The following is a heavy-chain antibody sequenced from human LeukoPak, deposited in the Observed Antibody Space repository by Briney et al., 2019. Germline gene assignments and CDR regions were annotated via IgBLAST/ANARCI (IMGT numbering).Heavy chain of an antibody. CDR2: ISGNGGGT. CDR3: AKGTKVIVVDNYFDY. D-gene: IGHD3-22*01. CDR1: GFTFSNYA. J-gene: IGHJ4*02. Sequence: AGGSLRLSCAASGFTFSNYAMSWVRQAPGKGLEWASAISGNGGGTYYADSVKGRFTISRDNSKNTLYLQMKSLRAEDTAVYYCAKGTKVIVVDNYFDYWGQGTLVTVSS. V-gene: IGHV3-23*01.